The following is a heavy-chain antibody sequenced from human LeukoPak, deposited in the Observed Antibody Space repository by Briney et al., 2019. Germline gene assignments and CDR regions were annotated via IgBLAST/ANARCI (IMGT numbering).Heavy chain of an antibody. J-gene: IGHJ4*02. CDR2: ISSSSSYT. V-gene: IGHV3-11*06. D-gene: IGHD3-10*01. Sequence: SGGSLRLSCAASGFTFSDYYMSWIRQAPGKGLEWVSYISSSSSYTNYADSVKGRFTISRDNAKNSPYLQMNSLRAEDTAVYYCASFSYYYGSGSPQDYFDYWGQGTLVTVSS. CDR3: ASFSYYYGSGSPQDYFDY. CDR1: GFTFSDYY.